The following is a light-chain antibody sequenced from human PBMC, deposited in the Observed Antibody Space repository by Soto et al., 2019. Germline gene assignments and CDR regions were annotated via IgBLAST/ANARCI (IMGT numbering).Light chain of an antibody. CDR2: KAS. CDR1: QTINSW. V-gene: IGKV1-5*03. CDR3: QQYNGYSGT. Sequence: DIQMTQSPSTLSASVGDRVTITCRASQTINSWLAWYQQKPGKAPKLLIYKASNLESGVPSRFSGSASGTEFTLTISSLQPDDLATYYCQQYNGYSGTFGQGTKLEIK. J-gene: IGKJ2*02.